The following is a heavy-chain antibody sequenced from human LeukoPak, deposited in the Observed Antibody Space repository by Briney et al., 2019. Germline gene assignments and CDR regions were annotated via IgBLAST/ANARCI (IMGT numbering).Heavy chain of an antibody. CDR3: ARALGGDYKLDY. D-gene: IGHD4-17*01. CDR2: IYYSGST. J-gene: IGHJ4*02. Sequence: SETLSPTCTVSGGSINTYYWTWIRQPPGKGLEWIGYIYYSGSTNYSPSLKSRVTISVDTSKNQFSLKLSSVTAADTAVYYCARALGGDYKLDYWGQGTLVTVSS. V-gene: IGHV4-59*01. CDR1: GGSINTYY.